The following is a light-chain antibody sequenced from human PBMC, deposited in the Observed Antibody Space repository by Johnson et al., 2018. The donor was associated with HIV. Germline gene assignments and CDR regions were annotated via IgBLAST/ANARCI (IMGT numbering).Light chain of an antibody. V-gene: IGLV1-51*01. Sequence: QSVLTQPPSVSAAPGQKVTISCSGSSSNIGINYVSWFQQLPGTAPKLLIYDNNKRPSGISDRFSGSKSGTSATLGITGLQTGDEADYYCGTWDTRLSVLYVFVSGTKVTVL. J-gene: IGLJ1*01. CDR2: DNN. CDR3: GTWDTRLSVLYV. CDR1: SSNIGINY.